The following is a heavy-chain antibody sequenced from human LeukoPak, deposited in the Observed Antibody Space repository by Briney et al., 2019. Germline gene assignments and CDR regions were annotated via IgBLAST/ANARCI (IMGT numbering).Heavy chain of an antibody. D-gene: IGHD5-12*01. CDR1: GFTFSSYA. Sequence: GGSLRLSCAASGFTFSSYAMHWVRRAPGKGLEGVAVISYDGSNKYYADSVKGRFTISRDNSQNTLYLQMNSLRAEDTAVYYCAKDGASGSDSYYYYMDVWGKGTTVPLPS. V-gene: IGHV3-30-3*01. J-gene: IGHJ6*03. CDR2: ISYDGSNK. CDR3: AKDGASGSDSYYYYMDV.